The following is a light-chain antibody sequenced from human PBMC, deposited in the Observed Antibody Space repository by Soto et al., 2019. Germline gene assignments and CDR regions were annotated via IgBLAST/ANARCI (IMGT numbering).Light chain of an antibody. V-gene: IGLV2-14*01. CDR2: DVT. CDR3: XSYSSKSTPYV. J-gene: IGLJ1*01. CDR1: SSDVGGYNY. Sequence: QSALTQPASVSGSPGQSITISCTGTSSDVGGYNYVSWYQQYPGKAPKLIIYDVTKRPSGVSNRFSGSKSGNXASXTISGLQPEDESDYYCXSYSSKSTPYVFGTATKVTXL.